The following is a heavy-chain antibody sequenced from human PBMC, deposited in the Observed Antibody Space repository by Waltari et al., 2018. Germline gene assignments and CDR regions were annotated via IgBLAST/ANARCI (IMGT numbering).Heavy chain of an antibody. J-gene: IGHJ2*01. D-gene: IGHD1-26*01. Sequence: QLLLQESGPGLVKHSETLSLTCAVSACSIRSSHFYWGWVRQPPGKGLEWIGSISYSGSTYYNPSLKSRVTISVDTSKNQFSLNLSSVTAADTSVYYCARVGPGVYWYFDLWGRGTLVRVSS. V-gene: IGHV4-39*01. CDR1: ACSIRSSHFY. CDR2: ISYSGST. CDR3: ARVGPGVYWYFDL.